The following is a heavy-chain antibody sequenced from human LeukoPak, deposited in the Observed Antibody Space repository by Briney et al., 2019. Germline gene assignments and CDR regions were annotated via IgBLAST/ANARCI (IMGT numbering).Heavy chain of an antibody. Sequence: GESLKISCKGSGYSFTSYWIGWVRQMPGKGLEWMGIIHPGDSDIRYSPSFQGQVTISADKSISTAYLQWSSLKASDTAMYYYARPGDDSSGYDDAFDIWGQGTMVTVSS. D-gene: IGHD3-22*01. J-gene: IGHJ3*02. V-gene: IGHV5-51*01. CDR3: ARPGDDSSGYDDAFDI. CDR2: IHPGDSDI. CDR1: GYSFTSYW.